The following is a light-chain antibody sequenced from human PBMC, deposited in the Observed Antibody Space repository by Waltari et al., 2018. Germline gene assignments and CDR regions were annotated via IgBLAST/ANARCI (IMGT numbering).Light chain of an antibody. V-gene: IGKV3-20*01. CDR3: QHYVRLPVT. J-gene: IGKJ1*01. CDR1: QSVSRA. CDR2: GAS. Sequence: EIVLTQSPGTLSLSPGERATLSCRASQSVSRALAWYQQKPGQAPWLLIYGASNRDTGIPDRFSGSGSATDFSLTISRLEPEDFAVYYCQHYVRLPVTFGQGTKVEIK.